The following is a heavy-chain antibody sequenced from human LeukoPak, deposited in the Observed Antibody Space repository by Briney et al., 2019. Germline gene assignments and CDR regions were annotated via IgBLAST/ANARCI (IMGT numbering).Heavy chain of an antibody. V-gene: IGHV1-18*01. CDR1: GYTFTSYG. J-gene: IGHJ4*02. Sequence: GASVKVSCKASGYTFTSYGISWVRQAPGHRLEWMGWVSAYNGNTNYAQKLQGRVTMTTDTSTSTAYLELRSLRSDDTAVYYCARDHGDYVIDYWGQGTLVTVPS. CDR2: VSAYNGNT. D-gene: IGHD4-17*01. CDR3: ARDHGDYVIDY.